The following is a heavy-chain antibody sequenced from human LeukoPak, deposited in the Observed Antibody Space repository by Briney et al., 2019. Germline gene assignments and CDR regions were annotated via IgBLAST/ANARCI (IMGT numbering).Heavy chain of an antibody. J-gene: IGHJ4*02. V-gene: IGHV3-30-3*01. D-gene: IGHD3-10*01. CDR1: GFTVSSNY. Sequence: GGSLRLSCAASGFTVSSNYMNWVRQAPGKGLEWVAVISYDGSNKYYADSVKGRFTISRDNSKNTLYLQMNSLRAEDTAVYYCARGEYGSGSYYNLAALSYYWGQGTLVTVSS. CDR3: ARGEYGSGSYYNLAALSYY. CDR2: ISYDGSNK.